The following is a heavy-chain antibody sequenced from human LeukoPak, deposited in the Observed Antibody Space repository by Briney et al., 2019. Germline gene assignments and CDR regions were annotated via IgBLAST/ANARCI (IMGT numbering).Heavy chain of an antibody. J-gene: IGHJ5*02. Sequence: GASVKVSCKAPGYTFTSYGISWVRQAPGQGLEWMGWISAYNGNTNYAQKLQGRVTMTTDTSTSTAYMELRSLRSDDTAVYYCARDVSPLAAAGITPYNWFDPWGQGTLVTVSS. V-gene: IGHV1-18*01. CDR3: ARDVSPLAAAGITPYNWFDP. CDR1: GYTFTSYG. D-gene: IGHD6-13*01. CDR2: ISAYNGNT.